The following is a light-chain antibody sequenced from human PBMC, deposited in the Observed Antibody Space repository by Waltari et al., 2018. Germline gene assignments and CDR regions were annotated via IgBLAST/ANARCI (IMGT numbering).Light chain of an antibody. CDR1: QDINNY. J-gene: IGKJ4*01. Sequence: DIQMTQSPSSLSAPVGDRVTITCQASQDINNYLNWYQQKPGKAPKLLIYDVSKLQTGVPSRFTGSGSGTDFTFTITSLQPEDFAAYYCQQYHNLPLTFGGGTKVEIK. V-gene: IGKV1-33*01. CDR3: QQYHNLPLT. CDR2: DVS.